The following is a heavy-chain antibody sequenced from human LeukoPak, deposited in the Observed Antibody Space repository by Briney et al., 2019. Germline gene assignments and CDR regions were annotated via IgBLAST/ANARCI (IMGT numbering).Heavy chain of an antibody. J-gene: IGHJ3*02. V-gene: IGHV4-4*07. CDR2: IHSTVIT. CDR3: ARGFGAATFEALDI. D-gene: IGHD3-16*01. CDR1: VGSIHSYY. Sequence: SETLSLTCIVSVGSIHSYYWSWIRQPAGKGLEWIGRIHSTVITDYKPCLQSRLTISVATSKNPVSLKLNSVTAADTAVYYCARGFGAATFEALDIWGQGTMVTVSS.